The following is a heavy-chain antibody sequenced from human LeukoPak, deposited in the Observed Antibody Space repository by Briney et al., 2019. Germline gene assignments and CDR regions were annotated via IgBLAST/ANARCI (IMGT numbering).Heavy chain of an antibody. CDR2: IYSGGST. CDR1: GFTLSSYN. CDR3: ARASRSLGYDP. Sequence: GGSLRLSCATSGFTLSSYNMNWVRQAPGKGLEWVSVIYSGGSTYYADSVKGRFTISRDNSKNTLYLQMNSLRAEDTAVYYCARASRSLGYDPWGQGTLVTVSS. J-gene: IGHJ5*02. V-gene: IGHV3-66*01. D-gene: IGHD3-3*01.